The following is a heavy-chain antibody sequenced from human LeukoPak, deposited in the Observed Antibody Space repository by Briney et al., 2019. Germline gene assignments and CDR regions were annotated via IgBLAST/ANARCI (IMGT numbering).Heavy chain of an antibody. CDR2: ISYDGKNE. J-gene: IGHJ4*02. Sequence: QPGGSLRLSCAASGFTFSNYAMSWVRQAPGKGLEWVAVISYDGKNEYYTDSVKGRFTISRDNAKNTLYLQMNSLRAEDTAVYYCAKQMAVDYFDYWGQGTLVTVSS. CDR1: GFTFSNYA. CDR3: AKQMAVDYFDY. D-gene: IGHD5-24*01. V-gene: IGHV3-30*18.